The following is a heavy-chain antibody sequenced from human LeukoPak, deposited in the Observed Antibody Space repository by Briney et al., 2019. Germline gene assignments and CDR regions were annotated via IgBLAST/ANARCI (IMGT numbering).Heavy chain of an antibody. CDR2: IYPGDSDT. CDR1: GYSFTSYW. CDR3: ARLLYNWNGGEGYYFDY. V-gene: IGHV5-51*01. Sequence: GESLKISCKGSGYSFTSYWIGWVRQMPGKGLEWMGIIYPGDSDTRYSPSLQGQVTISADKSISTAYLQWSSLKASDTAMYYCARLLYNWNGGEGYYFDYWGQGTLVTVSS. J-gene: IGHJ4*02. D-gene: IGHD1-1*01.